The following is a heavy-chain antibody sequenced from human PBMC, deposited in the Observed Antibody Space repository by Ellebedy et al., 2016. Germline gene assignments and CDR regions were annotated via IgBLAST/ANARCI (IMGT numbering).Heavy chain of an antibody. D-gene: IGHD3-16*02. CDR2: IYYSGST. CDR3: ARDSPYVWGSYRYFDY. CDR1: GGSISSSSYY. J-gene: IGHJ4*02. Sequence: SETLSLTXTVSGGSISSSSYYWGWIRQPPGKGLEWIGSIYYSGSTYYNPSLKSRVTISVDTSKNQFSLKLSSVTAADTAVYYCARDSPYVWGSYRYFDYWGQGTLVTVSS. V-gene: IGHV4-39*07.